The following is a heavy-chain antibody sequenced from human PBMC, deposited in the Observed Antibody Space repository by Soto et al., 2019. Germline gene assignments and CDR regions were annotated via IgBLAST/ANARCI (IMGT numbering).Heavy chain of an antibody. D-gene: IGHD3-10*01. V-gene: IGHV3-23*01. Sequence: EVQLLESGGGLVQPGGSLRLSCAASEFTFSNYAMTCVRQAPGNGLEWVSGISGSGGNTHYAASVKGRFTISRDNSKNTLYLKMNPLRAEDTAVYYCAKAMTLLWFGELGPWGQGTTVTVSS. CDR1: EFTFSNYA. CDR2: ISGSGGNT. J-gene: IGHJ6*02. CDR3: AKAMTLLWFGELGP.